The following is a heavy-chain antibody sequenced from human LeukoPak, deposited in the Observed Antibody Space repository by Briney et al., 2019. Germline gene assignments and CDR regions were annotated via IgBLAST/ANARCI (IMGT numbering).Heavy chain of an antibody. CDR3: ASSAPIRGYSYAKSGFDY. D-gene: IGHD5-18*01. CDR2: IYYSGST. CDR1: GGSVSSGSYY. V-gene: IGHV4-61*01. J-gene: IGHJ4*02. Sequence: KASETLSLTCTVSGGSVSSGSYYWSWIRQPPGKGLEWIGYIYYSGSTNYNPSLKSRVTISVDTSKNQFSLKLSSVTAADTAVYYCASSAPIRGYSYAKSGFDYWGQGTLVTISS.